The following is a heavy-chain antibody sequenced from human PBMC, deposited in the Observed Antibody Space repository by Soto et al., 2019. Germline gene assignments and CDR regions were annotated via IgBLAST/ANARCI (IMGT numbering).Heavy chain of an antibody. Sequence: SETLSLTCTVSGGSISSGGYYWSWIRQHPGKGLEWIGYIYYSGSTYYNPSLKSRVTISVDTSKNQFSLKLSSVTAADTAVYYCARGGCGSSTSCYFLVYYGMDVWGQGTTVTVSS. J-gene: IGHJ6*02. CDR2: IYYSGST. CDR3: ARGGCGSSTSCYFLVYYGMDV. D-gene: IGHD2-2*01. V-gene: IGHV4-31*03. CDR1: GGSISSGGYY.